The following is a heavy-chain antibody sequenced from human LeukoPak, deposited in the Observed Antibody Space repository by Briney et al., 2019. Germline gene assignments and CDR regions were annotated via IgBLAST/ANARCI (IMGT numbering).Heavy chain of an antibody. CDR3: AKSTVAVAGTVRGSDY. D-gene: IGHD6-19*01. J-gene: IGHJ4*02. CDR2: ISGSGGST. V-gene: IGHV3-23*01. Sequence: PGGSLRLSCAASGFTFSSYAMSCVRQAPGKGLEWVSAISGSGGSTYYADSVKGRFTISRDNSKNTLYLQMNSLRAEDTAVYYCAKSTVAVAGTVRGSDYWGQGTLVTVSS. CDR1: GFTFSSYA.